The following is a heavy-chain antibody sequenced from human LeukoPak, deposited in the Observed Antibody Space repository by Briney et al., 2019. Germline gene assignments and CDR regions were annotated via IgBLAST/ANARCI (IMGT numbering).Heavy chain of an antibody. CDR1: GFTFSNYA. D-gene: IGHD6-19*01. CDR3: ARDQSGWYPLDY. CDR2: ISSSSSYI. Sequence: GGSLRLSCAASGFTFSNYAVSWVRQAPGKGLEWVSSISSSSSYIYYADSVKGRFTISRDNAKNSLYLQMNSLRAEDTAVYYCARDQSGWYPLDYWGQGTLVTVSS. J-gene: IGHJ4*02. V-gene: IGHV3-21*01.